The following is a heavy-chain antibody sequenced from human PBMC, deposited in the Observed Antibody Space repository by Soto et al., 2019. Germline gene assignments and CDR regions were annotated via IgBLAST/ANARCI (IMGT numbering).Heavy chain of an antibody. V-gene: IGHV1-69*06. Sequence: QVQLVQSGAVVKKPGSSVEVSCKASGGTFNGYGISWVRQAPGQGLEWMGGTVPVFDTSKYVPRFQGRVTITADKSTSTAYMELSSVRSEDTAIYFCARGVSNSGAYYTGPSAYDLWGQGTLVIVSS. CDR1: GGTFNGYG. D-gene: IGHD3-10*01. CDR3: ARGVSNSGAYYTGPSAYDL. J-gene: IGHJ3*01. CDR2: TVPVFDTS.